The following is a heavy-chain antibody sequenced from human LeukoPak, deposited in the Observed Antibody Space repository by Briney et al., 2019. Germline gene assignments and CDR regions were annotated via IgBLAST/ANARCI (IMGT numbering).Heavy chain of an antibody. CDR2: INPNSGGT. V-gene: IGHV1-2*02. Sequence: ASVKVSCKASGYTFTSYGISWVRQAPGQGLEWMGWINPNSGGTNYAQKFQGRVTMTRDTSISTAYMELSRLRSDDTAVYYCARDEADYYYYMDVWGKGTTVTVSS. CDR1: GYTFTSYG. CDR3: ARDEADYYYYMDV. J-gene: IGHJ6*03. D-gene: IGHD6-19*01.